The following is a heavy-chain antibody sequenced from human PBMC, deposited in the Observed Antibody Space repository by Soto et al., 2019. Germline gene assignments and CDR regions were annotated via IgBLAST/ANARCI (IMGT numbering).Heavy chain of an antibody. J-gene: IGHJ4*02. CDR1: GFPFSAYA. CDR3: ARDFEVPGSTVFDY. CDR2: ISSSSRTI. V-gene: IGHV3-48*02. D-gene: IGHD3-9*01. Sequence: GGSLRLCCTASGFPFSAYAMNWVRQAPGKGLEWVSYISSSSRTIYYADSVKGRFTISSDNAKNSLYLQMNSLRDEDTAVYYCARDFEVPGSTVFDYWGQGTLVTVSS.